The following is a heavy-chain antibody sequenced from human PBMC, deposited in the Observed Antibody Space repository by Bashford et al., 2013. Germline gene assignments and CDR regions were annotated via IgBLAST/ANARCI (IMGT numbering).Heavy chain of an antibody. V-gene: IGHV3-30*04. CDR3: ARRSGYPDY. Sequence: GSLRLSCAASGFTFSSYAMHWVRQAPGKGLEWVAVISYDGSNKYYADSVKGRFTISRDNSKNTLYLQMNSLRAEDTAVYYCARRSGYPDYWGQGTLVTVSS. CDR2: ISYDGSNK. D-gene: IGHD5-12*01. CDR1: GFTFSSYA. J-gene: IGHJ4*02.